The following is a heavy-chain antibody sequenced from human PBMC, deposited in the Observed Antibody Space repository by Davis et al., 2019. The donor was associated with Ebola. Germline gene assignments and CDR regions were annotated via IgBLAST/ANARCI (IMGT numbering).Heavy chain of an antibody. CDR2: ISYDGSNK. CDR1: GFVFSSYV. D-gene: IGHD3-22*01. CDR3: AKDGVSYYDSSGYLGY. Sequence: GGSLRLSCAASGFVFSSYVMSWVRRAPGKGLEWVAIISYDGSNKYYADSVKGRFTISRDNSKNTLYLQMNSLRAEDTAMYYCAKDGVSYYDSSGYLGYWGQGTLVTVSS. J-gene: IGHJ4*02. V-gene: IGHV3-30*18.